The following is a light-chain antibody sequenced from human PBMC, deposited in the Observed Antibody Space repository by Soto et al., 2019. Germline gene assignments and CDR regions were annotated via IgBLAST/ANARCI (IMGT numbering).Light chain of an antibody. CDR3: CSYAGSRTFVV. CDR2: EGT. V-gene: IGLV2-23*03. Sequence: QSALTQPASMSGSPGQPITISCTGTTSDVGSYNLISWYQQYPGTAPKLIIYEGTKRPSGISNRFSASKSGNTASLTISGLQAEDEADYYCCSYAGSRTFVVLGGGTKLTVL. CDR1: TSDVGSYNL. J-gene: IGLJ3*02.